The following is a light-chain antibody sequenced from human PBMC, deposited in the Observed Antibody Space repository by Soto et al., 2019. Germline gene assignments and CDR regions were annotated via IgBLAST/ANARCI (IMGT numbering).Light chain of an antibody. Sequence: DIVMTQSPLSLPVTPGEPASISCRSSQSLLHSNGYNYLDWYLQTPGQSPQLLIYLGSNRASGVPDWCSGSGSGTDFTLKISRVEAEDVGVYYCMQALQTPTFGGGTKVEIK. V-gene: IGKV2-28*01. J-gene: IGKJ4*01. CDR1: QSLLHSNGYNY. CDR2: LGS. CDR3: MQALQTPT.